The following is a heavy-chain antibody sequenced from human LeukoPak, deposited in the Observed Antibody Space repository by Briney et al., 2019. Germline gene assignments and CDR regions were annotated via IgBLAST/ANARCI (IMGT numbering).Heavy chain of an antibody. Sequence: PGGSLRLSCATSGFPFSDFSMTWVRQAPGKGLEWISTTNSGGSTTDYAESVKGRFTISRDNSENTLYLQMSSLRVEDTAIYYCAKQSYARSLGEGGPGTLVTVSS. V-gene: IGHV3-23*01. D-gene: IGHD2-8*01. CDR2: TNSGGSTT. J-gene: IGHJ4*02. CDR3: AKQSYARSLGE. CDR1: GFPFSDFS.